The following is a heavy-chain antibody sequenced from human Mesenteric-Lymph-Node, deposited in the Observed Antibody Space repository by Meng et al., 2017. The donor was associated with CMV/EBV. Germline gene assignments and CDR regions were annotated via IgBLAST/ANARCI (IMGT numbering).Heavy chain of an antibody. Sequence: FSGFSLSTNGVGVGWLRQPPGKALELLALIYWDDDAHYSPSLTSRITITEDTSNNQVVLTMTSMAPVDTAIYYCAHRPTATGPFDYWGQGTLVTVSS. J-gene: IGHJ4*02. CDR1: GFSLSTNGVG. D-gene: IGHD2-21*02. CDR3: AHRPTATGPFDY. CDR2: IYWDDDA. V-gene: IGHV2-5*02.